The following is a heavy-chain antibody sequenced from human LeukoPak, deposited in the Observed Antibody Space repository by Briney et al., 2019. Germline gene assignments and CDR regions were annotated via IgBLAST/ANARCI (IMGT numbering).Heavy chain of an antibody. CDR1: GYSFTGYW. V-gene: IGHV5-51*01. CDR3: ARGEGVVPAAIFAPYFDY. Sequence: GESLKISCKGSGYSFTGYWIGWVRQMPGKGLEWMGIIYPGDSDTRYGPSFQGQVTISAAKSISTAYLQWSSMKASDTAMYYCARGEGVVPAAIFAPYFDYWGQGTLVTVSS. J-gene: IGHJ4*02. D-gene: IGHD2-2*01. CDR2: IYPGDSDT.